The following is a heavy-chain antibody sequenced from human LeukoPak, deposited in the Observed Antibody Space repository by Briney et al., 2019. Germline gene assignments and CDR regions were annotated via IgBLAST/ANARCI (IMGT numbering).Heavy chain of an antibody. V-gene: IGHV1-18*01. CDR3: ARSYSSTSMDY. J-gene: IGHJ4*02. D-gene: IGHD6-6*01. Sequence: EASVKVSCKASNYTFTRYGISWVRQAPGQGLEWMGWISAYNGNTKYAQKLQGRVTMTTDTSTNTAYMKLRSLRSDDTAVYYCARSYSSTSMDYWGQGTLVTVSS. CDR1: NYTFTRYG. CDR2: ISAYNGNT.